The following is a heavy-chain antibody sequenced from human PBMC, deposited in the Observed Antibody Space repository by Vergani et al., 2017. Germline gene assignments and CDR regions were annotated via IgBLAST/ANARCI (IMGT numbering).Heavy chain of an antibody. J-gene: IGHJ6*01. CDR3: ARALLCSGGSCNYYYGMHG. V-gene: IGHV1-69*12. CDR1: GGTFISYA. Sequence: QVQLVQSGAEVKKPGSSVKVSCKASGGTFISYAISGVRQAPRQGLEWMGGIIPIFGTANYAQKSQGRVTITADESTSTAYMELSSLRSDDTAVYYCARALLCSGGSCNYYYGMHGWREG. D-gene: IGHD2-15*01. CDR2: IIPIFGTA.